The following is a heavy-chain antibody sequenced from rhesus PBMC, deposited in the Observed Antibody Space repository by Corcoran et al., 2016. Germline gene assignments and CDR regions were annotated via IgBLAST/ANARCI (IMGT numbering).Heavy chain of an antibody. CDR2: IDSSGST. J-gene: IGHJ4*01. D-gene: IGHD6-25*01. V-gene: IGHV4S11*01. Sequence: QVQLQESGPGLVKPSETLSLPCAVSGGSISSSFWSWIRQAPGKGLEWIGRIDSSGSTYDNPSLKSRVTLSVDTSKNQFSLKLSSVTAADTAVYYCARQPRYSGSWNTFDYWGQGVLVTVSS. CDR1: GGSISSSF. CDR3: ARQPRYSGSWNTFDY.